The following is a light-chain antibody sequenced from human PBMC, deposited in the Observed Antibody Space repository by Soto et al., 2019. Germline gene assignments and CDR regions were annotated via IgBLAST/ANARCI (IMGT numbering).Light chain of an antibody. V-gene: IGKV3-15*01. CDR3: QHYNSWPTT. J-gene: IGKJ1*01. CDR1: RSVSNN. CDR2: GAY. Sequence: EIVMTQSPATLSVSPGERATLSCRASRSVSNNFAWSQQKPGQAPRLLIYGAYTRATGVPARYSGSGSGTAFTLTISRLQSEDFAVYYCQHYNSWPTTFGQGTKVELK.